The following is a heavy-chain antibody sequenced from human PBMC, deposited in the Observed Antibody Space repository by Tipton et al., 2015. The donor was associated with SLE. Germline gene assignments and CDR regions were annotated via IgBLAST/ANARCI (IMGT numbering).Heavy chain of an antibody. CDR3: ARETGYNSSWPLEY. CDR1: GFTFSSYA. CDR2: ISYDGDDK. J-gene: IGHJ4*02. V-gene: IGHV3-30*04. Sequence: SLRLSCAASGFTFSSYAIHWVRQAPGKGLEWVAFISYDGDDKYYADSVKGRFTVSRDNSMNMVSVQMSSLTPEDTAVYYCARETGYNSSWPLEYWGQGTLVTASS. D-gene: IGHD6-13*01.